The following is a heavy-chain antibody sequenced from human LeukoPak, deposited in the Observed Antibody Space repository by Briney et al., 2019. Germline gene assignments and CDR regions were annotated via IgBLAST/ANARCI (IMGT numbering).Heavy chain of an antibody. J-gene: IGHJ3*02. Sequence: PGGSLRLSCAASGFTFSDYYMSWIRQAPGKGLEWVSYISSSGSTIYYADSVKGRFTISSDNAKNSLYLQMNSLRAEDTAVYYCASTGYSYDLDAFDIWGQGTMVTVSS. D-gene: IGHD5-18*01. CDR2: ISSSGSTI. CDR3: ASTGYSYDLDAFDI. V-gene: IGHV3-11*01. CDR1: GFTFSDYY.